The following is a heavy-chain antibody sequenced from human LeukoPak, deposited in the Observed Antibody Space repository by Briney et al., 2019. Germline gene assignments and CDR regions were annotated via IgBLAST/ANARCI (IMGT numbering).Heavy chain of an antibody. Sequence: SETLSLTCAVYGGSFSGYYWSWIRQPPGKGLEWIGYIYYSGSTNYNPSLKSRVTISVDTSKNQFSLKLSSVTAADTAVYYCARDSGYDRTLDYWGQGTLVTVSS. CDR2: IYYSGST. CDR1: GGSFSGYY. D-gene: IGHD5-12*01. J-gene: IGHJ4*02. V-gene: IGHV4-59*01. CDR3: ARDSGYDRTLDY.